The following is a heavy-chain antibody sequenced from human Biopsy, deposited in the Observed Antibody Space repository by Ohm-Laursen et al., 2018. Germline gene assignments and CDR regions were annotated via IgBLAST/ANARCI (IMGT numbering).Heavy chain of an antibody. V-gene: IGHV4-59*08. CDR3: ARHPTGFWFDP. J-gene: IGHJ5*02. Sequence: SQTLSLTCSVSGGSISDYYWSWLRQPPGKGLEWIGYISYSGSTNYKASLKSRVTISVDTSTNQFSLKVPSVTAADTALYFCARHPTGFWFDPGGHGTLVTVSS. CDR2: ISYSGST. CDR1: GGSISDYY.